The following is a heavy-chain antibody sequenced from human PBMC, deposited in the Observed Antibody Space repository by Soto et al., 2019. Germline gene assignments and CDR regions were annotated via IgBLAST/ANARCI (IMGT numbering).Heavy chain of an antibody. Sequence: PGGSLRLSCEASGFTFRSYAMSWARQAPGKGLEWVSSLLRSGSSTYYADSVKGRFTISSDISANSLYLQMDSLRAEDTAVYYCAKDAVSGDGVWLLDSWGQGTVVTVS. V-gene: IGHV3-23*01. J-gene: IGHJ5*02. CDR3: AKDAVSGDGVWLLDS. CDR2: LLRSGSST. D-gene: IGHD4-17*01. CDR1: GFTFRSYA.